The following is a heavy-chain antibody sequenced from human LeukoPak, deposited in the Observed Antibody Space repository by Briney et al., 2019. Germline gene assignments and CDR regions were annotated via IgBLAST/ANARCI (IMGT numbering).Heavy chain of an antibody. CDR3: AREVAVAGQFDY. Sequence: SETLSLTCAVSGGSFSGYYWTWVRQPPGKGLNWIGEINHSGSTNYNPSLKSRVTISVDTSKNQFSLKLSSVTAADTAVYYCAREVAVAGQFDYWGQGTLVTVPS. V-gene: IGHV4-34*01. CDR2: INHSGST. CDR1: GGSFSGYY. D-gene: IGHD6-19*01. J-gene: IGHJ4*02.